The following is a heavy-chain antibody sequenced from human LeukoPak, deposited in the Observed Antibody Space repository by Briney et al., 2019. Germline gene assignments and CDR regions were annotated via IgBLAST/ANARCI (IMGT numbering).Heavy chain of an antibody. CDR1: GYSFNSHG. CDR2: ISGYNWNT. V-gene: IGHV1-18*01. J-gene: IGHJ4*02. CDR3: ARGGWTTGMDY. D-gene: IGHD1-14*01. Sequence: ASVKVSCKPSGYSFNSHGISCVRQAPGQGLECMGWISGYNWNTNYAQKFQGRVTMTTDASTRTAHMEVRGLRSDDTAVYYCARGGWTTGMDYWGQGTLVTVSS.